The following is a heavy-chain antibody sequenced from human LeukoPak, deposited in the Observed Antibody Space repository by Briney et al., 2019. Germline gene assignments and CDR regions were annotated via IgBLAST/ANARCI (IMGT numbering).Heavy chain of an antibody. CDR3: ARRSRGHCTTTSCFFDY. CDR2: VSPGDSDT. V-gene: IGHV5-51*01. D-gene: IGHD2-2*01. J-gene: IGHJ4*02. CDR1: GYTFTNYW. Sequence: GESLKISCQGSGYTFTNYWIGWVRQMPGEGLEWMGIVSPGDSDTRYSPSFQGQVTLSVDKSISAAYLQWSSLKASDTALYYCARRSRGHCTTTSCFFDYWGQGTLVTVSS.